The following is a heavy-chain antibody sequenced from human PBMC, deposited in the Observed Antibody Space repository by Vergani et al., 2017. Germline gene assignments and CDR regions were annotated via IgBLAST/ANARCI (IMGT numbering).Heavy chain of an antibody. CDR1: GYTFSNYY. Sequence: QVQVVQSGAEVKKSGASVKVSCKTSGYTFSNYYMHWVRQAPGQGLEWMGIINPSGGHTNYAQKFQGRGTMTRDTSTSTVYMELSSLTSEDTAIYYCARVDYRILTRYRYWVQGTLVTVSS. CDR2: INPSGGHT. CDR3: ARVDYRILTRYRY. V-gene: IGHV1-46*03. D-gene: IGHD3-9*01. J-gene: IGHJ4*02.